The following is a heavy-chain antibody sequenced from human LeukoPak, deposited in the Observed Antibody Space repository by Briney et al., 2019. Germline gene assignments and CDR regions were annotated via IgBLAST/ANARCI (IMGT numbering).Heavy chain of an antibody. J-gene: IGHJ6*03. Sequence: SVKVSCKASGGTFSSYAISWVRQAPGQGLEWMGGIIPIFGTANYAQKFQGRVTITADESTSTAYMELSSLRSEDTAVYYCARSHQLLLGYYYYYMDVWGKGTTVTVSS. CDR2: IIPIFGTA. CDR1: GGTFSSYA. D-gene: IGHD2-2*01. CDR3: ARSHQLLLGYYYYYMDV. V-gene: IGHV1-69*13.